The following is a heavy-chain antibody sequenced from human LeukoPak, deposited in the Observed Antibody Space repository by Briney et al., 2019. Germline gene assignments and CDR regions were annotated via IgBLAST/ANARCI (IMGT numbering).Heavy chain of an antibody. V-gene: IGHV3-30-3*01. CDR3: ARLYSSSWFDYYYYGMDV. Sequence: GRSLRLSCAASGFTFSNYAMHWVRQAPGKGLEWVAVISYDGSDKYYADSVKGRFTISRDNSKNTLYLQMNSLRPEDTAVYYCARLYSSSWFDYYYYGMDVWGQGTTVTVSS. CDR1: GFTFSNYA. CDR2: ISYDGSDK. D-gene: IGHD6-13*01. J-gene: IGHJ6*02.